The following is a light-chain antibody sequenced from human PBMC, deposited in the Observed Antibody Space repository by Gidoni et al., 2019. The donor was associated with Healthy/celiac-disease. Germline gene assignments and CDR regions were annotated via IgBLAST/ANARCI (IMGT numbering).Light chain of an antibody. CDR3: QQSYSTPFT. CDR2: AAS. J-gene: IGKJ3*01. V-gene: IGKV1-39*01. CDR1: QSISSY. Sequence: DTQMTQSPPSLSASVGDRVTITCRASQSISSYLNWYQQKPGKAPKLLIYAASSLQSGVPSRFSGSGSGTDFTLTISSLQPEDFATYYCQQSYSTPFTFGPGTKVDIK.